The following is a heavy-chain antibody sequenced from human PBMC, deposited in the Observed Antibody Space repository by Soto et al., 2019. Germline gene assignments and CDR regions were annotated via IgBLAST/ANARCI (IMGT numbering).Heavy chain of an antibody. CDR3: ARSVAVPGSQIDE. D-gene: IGHD3-10*01. J-gene: IGHJ4*02. V-gene: IGHV4-59*01. CDR1: GGSISGSY. Sequence: SESLSLTCVVSGGSISGSYWSWIRQSPVKGLEWLGYVYYTGSTNYSPSLRSRVSISVDTSKNEFSLRLSSVTDADTAVYFCARSVAVPGSQIDEWVQGTYVIVSA. CDR2: VYYTGST.